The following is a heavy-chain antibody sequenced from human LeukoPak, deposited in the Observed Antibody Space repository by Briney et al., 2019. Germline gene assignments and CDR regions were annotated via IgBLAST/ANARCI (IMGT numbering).Heavy chain of an antibody. CDR2: IRYDGSNK. CDR3: AKDPGYSGSYYDY. J-gene: IGHJ4*02. Sequence: HPGGSPRLSCAASGFTFSSYGMHWVRQAPGKGLEWVAFIRYDGSNKYYADSVKGRFTISRDNSKNTLYLQMNSLRAEDTAVYYCAKDPGYSGSYYDYWGQGTLVTVSS. CDR1: GFTFSSYG. V-gene: IGHV3-30*02. D-gene: IGHD1-26*01.